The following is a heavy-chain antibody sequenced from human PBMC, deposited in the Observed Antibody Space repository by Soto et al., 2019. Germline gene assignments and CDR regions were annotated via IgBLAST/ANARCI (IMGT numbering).Heavy chain of an antibody. CDR1: GGTFSSYA. D-gene: IGHD2-2*01. CDR3: ARSPGSSTSLDIYYYYYYGMDV. J-gene: IGHJ6*02. CDR2: IIPIPGTA. Sequence: QVQLVQSGAEVKKPGSSVKVSCKASGGTFSSYAISWVRQAPGQGLEWMGGIIPIPGTANYAQKFQGRVTITADESTSTAYMELSSLRSEDTAVYYCARSPGSSTSLDIYYYYYYGMDVWGQGTTVTVSS. V-gene: IGHV1-69*01.